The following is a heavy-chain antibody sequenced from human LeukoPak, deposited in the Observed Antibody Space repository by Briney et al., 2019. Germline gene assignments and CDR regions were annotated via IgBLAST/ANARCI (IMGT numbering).Heavy chain of an antibody. CDR1: GGSFSGYY. CDR3: ARGPPKLRYFDWLATDAFDI. D-gene: IGHD3-9*01. CDR2: INRSGST. J-gene: IGHJ3*02. Sequence: SETLSLTCAVYGGSFSGYYWSWIRQPPGKGLEWIGEINRSGSTNYNPSLKSRVTISVDTSKNQFSLKLSSVTAADTAVYYCARGPPKLRYFDWLATDAFDIWGQGTMVTVSS. V-gene: IGHV4-34*01.